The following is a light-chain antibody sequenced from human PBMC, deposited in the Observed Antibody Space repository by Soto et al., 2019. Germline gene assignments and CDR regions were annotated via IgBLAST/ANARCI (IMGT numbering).Light chain of an antibody. CDR1: SSDVGGYNY. J-gene: IGLJ2*01. V-gene: IGLV2-14*01. CDR2: DVT. CDR3: SSYTVSSTLV. Sequence: QSVLTQPASVSGSPGQSITISCTGTSSDVGGYNYVSWYQQHPGKAPKLMIYDVTNRPSGVSIRFSGSKSGNTASLTISGLQPEDEADYYCSSYTVSSTLVFGGGTKLTVL.